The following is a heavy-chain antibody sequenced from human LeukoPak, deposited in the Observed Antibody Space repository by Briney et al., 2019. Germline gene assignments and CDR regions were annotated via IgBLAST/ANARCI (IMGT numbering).Heavy chain of an antibody. CDR2: IHTSGST. J-gene: IGHJ6*03. Sequence: SETLSLTCTVSGVSISSYYWSWIRQSAGKGLEWIGRIHTSGSTYYNPSLKSRVTMSVDTSKNQFSLKVNSVTAADTAEYYCACSAQYSYYYYMDVWGKGTTVTVSS. V-gene: IGHV4-4*07. D-gene: IGHD2/OR15-2a*01. CDR3: ACSAQYSYYYYMDV. CDR1: GVSISSYY.